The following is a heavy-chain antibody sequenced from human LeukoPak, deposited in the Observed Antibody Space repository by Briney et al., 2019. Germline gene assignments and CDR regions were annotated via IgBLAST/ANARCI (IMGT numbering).Heavy chain of an antibody. CDR2: IWYDGSNK. Sequence: GGSLRLSCAASGFTFSSYGMHWVRQAPGKGLEWVAVIWYDGSNKYYADSVKGRFTISRDNSKNTLYLQMNSLRAEDTAVYYCAREAYPAYSSGWYYYYYGMDVWGQGTTVTVSS. J-gene: IGHJ6*02. D-gene: IGHD6-19*01. CDR1: GFTFSSYG. V-gene: IGHV3-33*01. CDR3: AREAYPAYSSGWYYYYYGMDV.